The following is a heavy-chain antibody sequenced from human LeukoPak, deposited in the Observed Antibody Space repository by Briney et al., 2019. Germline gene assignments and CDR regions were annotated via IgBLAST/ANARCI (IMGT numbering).Heavy chain of an antibody. D-gene: IGHD3-10*01. J-gene: IGHJ6*02. V-gene: IGHV4-4*07. CDR2: IYTSGST. Sequence: PSETLSLTCTVSGGSISSYYWSWIRQPAGKGLEWIGRIYTSGSTNYNPSLKSRVTMSVDTSKNQFSLKPSSVTAADTAVYYCAREVWFGESLKHYYGMDVWGQGTTVTVSS. CDR3: AREVWFGESLKHYYGMDV. CDR1: GGSISSYY.